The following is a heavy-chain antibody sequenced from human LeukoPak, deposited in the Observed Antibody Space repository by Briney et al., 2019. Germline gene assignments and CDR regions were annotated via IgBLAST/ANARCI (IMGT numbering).Heavy chain of an antibody. J-gene: IGHJ4*02. D-gene: IGHD6-13*01. CDR2: IIPIFGTA. Sequence: SVKVSCKPSGGTFSSYTITWVRQAPGQGLECMGRIIPIFGTANYAQKFQGRVTITTDESTSTAYMELSSLRSEDTAVYYCARSLCLGNSSRCPSDYWGQGTLVTASS. V-gene: IGHV1-69*05. CDR3: ARSLCLGNSSRCPSDY. CDR1: GGTFSSYT.